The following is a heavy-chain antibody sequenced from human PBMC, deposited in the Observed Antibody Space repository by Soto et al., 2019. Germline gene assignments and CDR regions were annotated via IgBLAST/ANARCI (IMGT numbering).Heavy chain of an antibody. V-gene: IGHV3-30-3*01. CDR3: ARVPAVVTPNWFDP. Sequence: QVQLVESGGGVVQPGRSLRLSCAASGFTFSSYAMHWVRQAPGKGLEWVAVISYDGSNKYYADSVKGRFTISRDNSKNTLYLQMNSLRAEDTAVYYCARVPAVVTPNWFDPWGQGTLVTVSS. CDR1: GFTFSSYA. J-gene: IGHJ5*02. D-gene: IGHD2-21*02. CDR2: ISYDGSNK.